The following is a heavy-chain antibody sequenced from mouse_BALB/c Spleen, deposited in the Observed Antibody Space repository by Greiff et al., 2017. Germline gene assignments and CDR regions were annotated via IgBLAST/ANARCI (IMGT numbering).Heavy chain of an antibody. D-gene: IGHD2-4*01. CDR3: ARGDDYDVPFAY. V-gene: IGHV5-17*02. CDR2: ISSGSSTI. Sequence: EVQGVESGGGLVQPGGSRKLSCAASGFTFSSFGMHWVRQAPEKGLEWVAYISSGSSTIYYADTVKGRFTISRDNPKNTLFLQMTSLRSEDTAMYYCARGDDYDVPFAYWGQGTLVTVSA. CDR1: GFTFSSFG. J-gene: IGHJ3*01.